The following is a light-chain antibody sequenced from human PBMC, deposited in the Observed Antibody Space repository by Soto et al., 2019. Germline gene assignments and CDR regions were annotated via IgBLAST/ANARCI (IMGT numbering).Light chain of an antibody. CDR2: GAS. CDR3: QQRRDWPWT. Sequence: EIVMTQSPGTLSLSPGETATLSCRASQSVSSNYVAWFHQKPGQAPRLLIYGASSRATGVPDRFSGSGSGTDFTLTISSLGPEDFAVYHCQQRRDWPWTFGQGTKV. J-gene: IGKJ1*01. V-gene: IGKV3D-20*02. CDR1: QSVSSNY.